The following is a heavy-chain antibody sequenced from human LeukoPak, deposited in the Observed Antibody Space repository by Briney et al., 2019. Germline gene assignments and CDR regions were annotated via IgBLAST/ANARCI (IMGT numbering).Heavy chain of an antibody. V-gene: IGHV4-39*01. CDR2: IYYSGST. CDR1: GGSISSSSYY. D-gene: IGHD3-10*01. J-gene: IGHJ6*02. CDR3: AKGTLLRFGSTRGVYYYGMDV. Sequence: SETLSLTCTVSGGSISSSSYYWGWIRQPPGKGLEWIGSIYYSGSTYYNPSLKSRVTISVDTSKNQFSLKLSSVTAADTAVYYCAKGTLLRFGSTRGVYYYGMDVWGQGTTVTVSS.